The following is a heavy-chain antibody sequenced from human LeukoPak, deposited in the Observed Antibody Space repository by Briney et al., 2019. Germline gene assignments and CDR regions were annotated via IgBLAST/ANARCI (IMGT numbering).Heavy chain of an antibody. CDR3: ARAAVGYCSSTSCPRHEGPYYYYGMDV. V-gene: IGHV7-4-1*02. J-gene: IGHJ6*02. D-gene: IGHD2-2*01. CDR1: GYTFTSYA. CDR2: INTNTGNP. Sequence: ASVKVSCKASGYTFTSYAMNWVRPAPGQGLEWMGWINTNTGNPTYAQGFTGRFVFSLDTSVSTAYLQISSLKAEDTAVYYCARAAVGYCSSTSCPRHEGPYYYYGMDVWGQGTTVTVSS.